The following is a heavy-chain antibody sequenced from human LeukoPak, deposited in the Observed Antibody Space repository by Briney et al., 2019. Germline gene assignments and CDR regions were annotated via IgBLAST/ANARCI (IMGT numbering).Heavy chain of an antibody. CDR2: IYTSGST. D-gene: IGHD2-2*01. V-gene: IGHV4-61*02. Sequence: PSETLSLTCTVSGGSISSGSYYWSWIRQPARKGLEWIGRIYTSGSTNYNPSLKSRVTISVDTSKNQFSLKLSSVTAADTAVYYCARAYCSSTSCYSYFDYWGQGTLVTVSP. J-gene: IGHJ4*02. CDR1: GGSISSGSYY. CDR3: ARAYCSSTSCYSYFDY.